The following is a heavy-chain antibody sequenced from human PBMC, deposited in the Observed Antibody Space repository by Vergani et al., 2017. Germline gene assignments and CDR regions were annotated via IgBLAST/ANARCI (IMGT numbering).Heavy chain of an antibody. CDR3: ARTDRIVGAHKYNWFDP. Sequence: QVQLQESGPGLLKPSQTLSLTCTVSGASVSRGTYYWTWIRQPAGKKLEWIVRMYTSGHTIYNPSLKSRVTMSVDTSKNQFSLQLSSVTAADTAVYYCARTDRIVGAHKYNWFDPWGQGTLVTVSS. CDR2: MYTSGHT. D-gene: IGHD1-26*01. J-gene: IGHJ5*02. V-gene: IGHV4-61*02. CDR1: GASVSRGTYY.